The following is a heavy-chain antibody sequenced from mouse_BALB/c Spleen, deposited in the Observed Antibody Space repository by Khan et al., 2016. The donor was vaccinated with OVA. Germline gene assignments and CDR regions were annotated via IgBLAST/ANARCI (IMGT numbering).Heavy chain of an antibody. J-gene: IGHJ2*01. CDR3: ARNGFGNYEIWDY. Sequence: EVQLQESGTVLARPGASVKMSCKASGYTFTNYWMHWVKQRPGQGLEWIGTIFPGNSDTNYTQKFTGKAKLTAVTSTSTAYMELSSLTNEDSAVYYCARNGFGNYEIWDYWGQGTTLTVSS. D-gene: IGHD2-1*01. V-gene: IGHV1-5*01. CDR2: IFPGNSDT. CDR1: GYTFTNYW.